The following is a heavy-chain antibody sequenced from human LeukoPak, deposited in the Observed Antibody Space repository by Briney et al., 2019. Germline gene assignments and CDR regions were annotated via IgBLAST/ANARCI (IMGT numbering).Heavy chain of an antibody. V-gene: IGHV3-30-3*01. D-gene: IGHD3-9*01. Sequence: GGSLRLSCAASGFSFSDYSMHWVRQAPGKGLEWVAIISYDGSNERYADSVKGRFTISRDNSKNTLYLQMNTLRVEDTAVYYCTRDLMDYDVSTGLHHYYMDVWGQGTTVTVSS. CDR1: GFSFSDYS. CDR2: ISYDGSNE. CDR3: TRDLMDYDVSTGLHHYYMDV. J-gene: IGHJ6*02.